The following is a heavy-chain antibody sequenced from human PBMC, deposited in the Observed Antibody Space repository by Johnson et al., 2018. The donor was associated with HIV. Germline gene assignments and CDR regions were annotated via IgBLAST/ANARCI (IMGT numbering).Heavy chain of an antibody. D-gene: IGHD6-6*01. CDR3: TKGGGHSSSDHDAFDI. V-gene: IGHV3-30*04. Sequence: VQLVESGGGVVQPGRSLRLSCAASGFTFRTFPMHWVRQAPGKGLEWMSFISYNEDKKYYADSVKGRFTISRDNSKNTLYLQMNSLRAEDTGVYYCTKGGGHSSSDHDAFDIWGQGTMVTVSS. CDR1: GFTFRTFP. J-gene: IGHJ3*02. CDR2: ISYNEDKK.